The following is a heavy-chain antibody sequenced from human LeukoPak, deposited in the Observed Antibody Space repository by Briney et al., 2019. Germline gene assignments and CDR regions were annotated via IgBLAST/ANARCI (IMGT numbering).Heavy chain of an antibody. CDR2: ISGSGGST. J-gene: IGHJ4*02. V-gene: IGHV3-23*01. CDR1: GFTFSSYA. D-gene: IGHD6-6*01. CDR3: ATFDDEEYSSSAAPFDY. Sequence: GGSLRLSCAASGFTFSSYAMSWVRQAPGKGLEWVSAISGSGGSTYYADSVKGRFTISRDNSKNTLYLQMNSLRAEDTAVYYCATFDDEEYSSSAAPFDYWGQGTLVTVSS.